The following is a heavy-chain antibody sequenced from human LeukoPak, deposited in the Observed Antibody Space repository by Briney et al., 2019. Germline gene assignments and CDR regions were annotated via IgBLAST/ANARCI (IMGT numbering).Heavy chain of an antibody. CDR3: ARVTPRKYCSGGSCYSDH. V-gene: IGHV1-8*01. CDR1: GYTFTSYD. J-gene: IGHJ4*02. D-gene: IGHD2-15*01. Sequence: GASVKVSCKASGYTFTSYDINWVRQATGQGLEWMGWMDPNSGNTGYAQKFQGRVTMTRDTSISTAYMELSSLRSEYTAVYYCARVTPRKYCSGGSCYSDHWGQGTLVTVSS. CDR2: MDPNSGNT.